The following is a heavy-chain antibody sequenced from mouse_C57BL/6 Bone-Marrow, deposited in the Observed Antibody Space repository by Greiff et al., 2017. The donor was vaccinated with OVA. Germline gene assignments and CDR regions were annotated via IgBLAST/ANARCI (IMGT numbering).Heavy chain of an antibody. Sequence: EVQLQQSGGGLVQPGGSLSLSCAASGFTFTDYYMSWVRQPPGKALEWLGFIRNKANGYTTEYSASVKGRFTISRDNSQSILYLQMNALRAEDSATYYCARNWDLYYFDDWGQGTTLTVSS. V-gene: IGHV7-3*01. D-gene: IGHD4-1*01. J-gene: IGHJ2*01. CDR3: ARNWDLYYFDD. CDR2: IRNKANGYTT. CDR1: GFTFTDYY.